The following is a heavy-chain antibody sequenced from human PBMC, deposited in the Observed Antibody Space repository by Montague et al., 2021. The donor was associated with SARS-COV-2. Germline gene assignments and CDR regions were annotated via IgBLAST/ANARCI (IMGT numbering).Heavy chain of an antibody. Sequence: SETLSLTCTVSGGSFSGYYWSWIRQPPGKGLEWIGYIYYSGRTDYNPSLKRRVTISIDRSRNQFSLRLTSVTAADTAVYFCAREYGQQEAAFDHWGQGALVTVS. CDR3: AREYGQQEAAFDH. D-gene: IGHD6-13*01. CDR1: GGSFSGYY. J-gene: IGHJ4*02. V-gene: IGHV4-59*12. CDR2: IYYSGRT.